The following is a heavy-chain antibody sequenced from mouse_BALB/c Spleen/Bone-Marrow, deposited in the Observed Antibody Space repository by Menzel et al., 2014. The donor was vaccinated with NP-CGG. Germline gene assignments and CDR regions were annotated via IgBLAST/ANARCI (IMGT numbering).Heavy chain of an antibody. CDR2: IRNKANGYTT. D-gene: IGHD1-2*01. J-gene: IGHJ1*01. CDR1: GFTFTDYY. V-gene: IGHV7-3*02. Sequence: EVQLQQSGGGLVQPGGSLRLSCATSGFTFTDYYMSWVRQPPGKALEWLGFIRNKANGYTTEYSASVKGRFTISRDNSQSILYLQMNTLRAEDSATYYCARDMNYYGYYWYCDVWGAGTTVTVSS. CDR3: ARDMNYYGYYWYCDV.